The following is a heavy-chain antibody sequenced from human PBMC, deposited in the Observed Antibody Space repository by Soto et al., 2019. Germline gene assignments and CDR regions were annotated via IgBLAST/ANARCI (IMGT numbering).Heavy chain of an antibody. D-gene: IGHD3-3*01. V-gene: IGHV4-30-2*01. CDR2: IYHSGST. CDR3: VRGIGYIDS. CDR1: GGSISSGGYS. Sequence: SETLSLTCAVSGGSISSGGYSWSWIRQPPGKGLEWIGYIYHSGSTYYNPSLKSRVTISVDRSKNQFSLQLKSVTPEDTAVYYCVRGIGYIDSWGQGTLVTVSS. J-gene: IGHJ4*02.